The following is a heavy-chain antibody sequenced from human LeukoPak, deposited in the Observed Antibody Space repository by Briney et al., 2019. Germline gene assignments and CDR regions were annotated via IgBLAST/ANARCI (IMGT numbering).Heavy chain of an antibody. J-gene: IGHJ4*02. CDR2: IYHSGST. V-gene: IGHV4-38-2*02. CDR3: ARVLKGRAPFDY. Sequence: PSETLSFTCTVAGYSINSGYYWGWLRQPPGKGLEWIGSIYHSGSTYYNPSLKSRITISVDTSKNQFSLKLSSVTAADTAVYYCARVLKGRAPFDYWGQGTLVTVSS. CDR1: GYSINSGYY.